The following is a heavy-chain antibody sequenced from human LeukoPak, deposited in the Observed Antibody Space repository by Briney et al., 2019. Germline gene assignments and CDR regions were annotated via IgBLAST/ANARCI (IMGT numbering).Heavy chain of an antibody. Sequence: SETLSLTCTVSGGSISSGPYYWGWIRQPPGKGLEWIGNIYYGENTYYNPSLKSRVTISIDTSKNQFYLKLSSLTAADTAVYYCARRGSSGYFSWGQGTLVTVSS. CDR1: GGSISSGPYY. J-gene: IGHJ5*02. CDR2: IYYGENT. V-gene: IGHV4-39*01. D-gene: IGHD3-22*01. CDR3: ARRGSSGYFS.